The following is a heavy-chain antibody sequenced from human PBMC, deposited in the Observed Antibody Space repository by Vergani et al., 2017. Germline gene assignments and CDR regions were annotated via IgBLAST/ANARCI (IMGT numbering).Heavy chain of an antibody. V-gene: IGHV3-30-3*01. CDR1: GFTFSSYA. D-gene: IGHD2-15*01. J-gene: IGHJ4*02. Sequence: QVQLVESGGGVVQPGRSLRLSCAASGFTFSSYAMHWVRQAPGKGLEWVAVISYDGSNKYYADSVKGRFTISRDNSKNTLYLQMNSLRAEDTAVYYCARGSCRGGSCYSGGVDYWGQGTLVTVSS. CDR3: ARGSCRGGSCYSGGVDY. CDR2: ISYDGSNK.